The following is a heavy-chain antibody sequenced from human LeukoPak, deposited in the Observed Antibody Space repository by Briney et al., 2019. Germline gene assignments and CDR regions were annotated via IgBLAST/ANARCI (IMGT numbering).Heavy chain of an antibody. Sequence: GGSLRLSCAASGFTFSSYTMHWVRQAPGKGLEWVAVISYAGSNKYYADSVKGQFTISRDNSKNTLSLQMNSLRAEDTAVYYCAREQAWDFDLWGRGTLVTVSS. V-gene: IGHV3-30-3*01. CDR3: AREQAWDFDL. CDR1: GFTFSSYT. J-gene: IGHJ2*01. CDR2: ISYAGSNK.